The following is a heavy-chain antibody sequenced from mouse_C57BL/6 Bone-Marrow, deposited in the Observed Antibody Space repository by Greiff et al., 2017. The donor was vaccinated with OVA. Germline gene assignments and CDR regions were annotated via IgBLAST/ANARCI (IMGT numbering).Heavy chain of an antibody. CDR3: EIVGGYYVLSYWYFDV. J-gene: IGHJ1*03. CDR2: IHPSDSDT. D-gene: IGHD2-3*01. Sequence: VQLQESGAELVKPGASVKVSCKASGYTFTSYWMHWVKQRPGQGLEWIGRIHPSDSDTNYNQKFKGKATLTVDKSSSTAYMQLSSLASEDSAVYYSEIVGGYYVLSYWYFDVWGTGATVTVSS. V-gene: IGHV1-74*01. CDR1: GYTFTSYW.